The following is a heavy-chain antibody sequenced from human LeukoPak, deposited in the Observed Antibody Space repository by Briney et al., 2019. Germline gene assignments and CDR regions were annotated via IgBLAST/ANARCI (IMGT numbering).Heavy chain of an antibody. J-gene: IGHJ4*02. CDR1: GFSLSTSGVG. CDR3: AHTQEVDDFWSGTTQGFNY. CDR2: MYWNDDK. D-gene: IGHD3-3*01. V-gene: IGHV2-5*01. Sequence: SGPTLVNPTQTLTLTCTFSGFSLSTSGVGVGWIRQPPGKALEWLALMYWNDDKRYSPSLKSRLTITKDPHKNQLVLTMTNMDPADKPTYHRAHTQEVDDFWSGTTQGFNYWGQGTLDTVSS.